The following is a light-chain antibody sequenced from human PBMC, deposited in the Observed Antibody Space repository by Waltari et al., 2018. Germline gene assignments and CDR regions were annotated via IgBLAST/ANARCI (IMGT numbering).Light chain of an antibody. CDR1: QSVSSSY. CDR2: GAS. CDR3: QQYGSSTPLT. V-gene: IGKV3-20*01. J-gene: IGKJ4*01. Sequence: EIVLTQSPGTLSLSPGERATLSCRASQSVSSSYLAWYQQKPGQAPRLLIYGASSRATGVPDRFSGSGAGTDCTLTISRLEPEDVAVYYCQQYGSSTPLTFGGGTKVEIK.